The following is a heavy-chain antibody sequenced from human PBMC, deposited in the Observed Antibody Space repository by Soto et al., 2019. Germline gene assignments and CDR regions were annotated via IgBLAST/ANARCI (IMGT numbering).Heavy chain of an antibody. CDR2: IIPILGIA. D-gene: IGHD2-2*01. Sequence: SVKVSCKASGGTFSSYTISWVRQAPGQGLEWMGRIIPILGIANYAQKFQGRVTITADKSTSTAYMELSSLRSEDTAVYYCARDSGIVVVPAAIPPVGMDVWGQGTTVTVSS. J-gene: IGHJ6*02. CDR1: GGTFSSYT. V-gene: IGHV1-69*04. CDR3: ARDSGIVVVPAAIPPVGMDV.